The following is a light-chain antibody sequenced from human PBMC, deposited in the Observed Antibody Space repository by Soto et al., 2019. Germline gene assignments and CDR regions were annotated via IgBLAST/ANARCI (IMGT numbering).Light chain of an antibody. V-gene: IGLV2-14*01. CDR3: SSFTSSITYV. CDR2: DVT. J-gene: IGLJ1*01. CDR1: SSDVGGYNS. Sequence: QSALAQPASVSGSPGQSITISCTGTSSDVGGYNSVSWYRQDPGKAPKLIIYDVTNRPSRVSNRFSGSKSGNTASLTISGLQAEDEADYHCSSFTSSITYVFGTGTKSPS.